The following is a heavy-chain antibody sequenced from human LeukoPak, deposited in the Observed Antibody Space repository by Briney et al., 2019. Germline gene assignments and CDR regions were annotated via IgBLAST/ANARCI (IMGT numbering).Heavy chain of an antibody. V-gene: IGHV6-1*01. CDR3: ARGKYSVGFDY. CDR2: TFYRSQWYY. CDR1: GDSVSSNSAA. Sequence: SQTLSLTCAISGDSVSSNSAAGNWIRQSPSGGLEWLGRTFYRSQWYYDYAVSVKSRISINPDTSKNQFSLQLNSVTPEDTAVYYCARGKYSVGFDYWGQGTLVTVSS. D-gene: IGHD5/OR15-5a*01. J-gene: IGHJ4*02.